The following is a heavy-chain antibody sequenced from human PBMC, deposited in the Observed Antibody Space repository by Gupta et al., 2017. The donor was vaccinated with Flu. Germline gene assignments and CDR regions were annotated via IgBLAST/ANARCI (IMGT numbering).Heavy chain of an antibody. CDR1: GFTFSDYA. V-gene: IGHV3-30-3*01. CDR2: TSYDGNNK. J-gene: IGHJ6*03. CDR3: AREATGANGHSIYYYIDV. D-gene: IGHD4/OR15-4a*01. Sequence: QVQLVESGGNVVQPGGSPRLSCAASGFTFSDYAIQRVRQPPGGGRAWVALTSYDGNNKFYAGSVKGRFTISRDNSKDTLYLQMSGLRPEDTAVYFCAREATGANGHSIYYYIDVWDKGTTVIVSS.